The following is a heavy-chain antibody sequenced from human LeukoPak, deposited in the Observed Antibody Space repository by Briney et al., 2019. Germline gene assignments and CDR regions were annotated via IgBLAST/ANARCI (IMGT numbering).Heavy chain of an antibody. J-gene: IGHJ4*02. CDR2: IYYDGNT. V-gene: IGHV4-59*01. Sequence: ASETLSLTCTVSGGSISSYFWSWIRQPPGKGLEWIGYIYYDGNTNYNPSLKSRVTISVDTSKNQFSLKLSSVTAADTAVHFCARTSDPGYFDYWGQGTLVTVSS. CDR1: GGSISSYF. CDR3: ARTSDPGYFDY.